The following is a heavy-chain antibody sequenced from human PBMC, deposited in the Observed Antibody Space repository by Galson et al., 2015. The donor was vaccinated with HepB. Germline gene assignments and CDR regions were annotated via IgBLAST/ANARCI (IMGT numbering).Heavy chain of an antibody. V-gene: IGHV4-59*01. CDR3: ARDRDRAYYFDY. J-gene: IGHJ4*02. D-gene: IGHD3-22*01. CDR2: IYYSGST. CDR1: GGSISSYY. Sequence: ETLSLTCTVSGGSISSYYWSWIRQPPGKGLEWIGYIYYSGSTNYNPSLKSRVTISVDTSKNQFSLKLSSVTAADTAVYYCARDRDRAYYFDYWGQGTLVTVSS.